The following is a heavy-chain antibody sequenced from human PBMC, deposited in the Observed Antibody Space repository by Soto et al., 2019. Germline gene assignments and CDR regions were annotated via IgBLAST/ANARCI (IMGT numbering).Heavy chain of an antibody. V-gene: IGHV5-51*01. CDR3: GTAVIGTLLIAQLDY. J-gene: IGHJ4*02. Sequence: GQSLKISCKGSGYSFTSYWIGWVRQVPGKGLEWMNIMYPGASDTRYSPSFRGQVTLSVDKSINTDYLDWSSLKASASAIYCCGTAVIGTLLIAQLDYWGQGTLVAVSS. CDR1: GYSFTSYW. D-gene: IGHD2-21*01. CDR2: MYPGASDT.